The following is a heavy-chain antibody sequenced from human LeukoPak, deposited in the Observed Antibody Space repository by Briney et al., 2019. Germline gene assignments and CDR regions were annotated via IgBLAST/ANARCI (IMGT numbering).Heavy chain of an antibody. CDR3: VRLNYYGSGSYYGSDALDI. CDR2: IYTGDSKS. CDR1: GYNFTSYW. Sequence: GESLKISCKGSGYNFTSYWIGWLRPMPGKGLELMEIIYTGDSKSKYSPTFQGQVTISADKSLSTVYLHSSSLKASDTAMYYCVRLNYYGSGSYYGSDALDIWGQGTIVTVSS. J-gene: IGHJ3*02. D-gene: IGHD3-10*01. V-gene: IGHV5-51*01.